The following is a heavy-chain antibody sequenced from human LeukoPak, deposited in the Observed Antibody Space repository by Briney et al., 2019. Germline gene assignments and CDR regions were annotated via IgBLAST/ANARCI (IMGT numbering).Heavy chain of an antibody. CDR3: TSDLGPYYLGSQRLIPLDY. D-gene: IGHD3-10*01. V-gene: IGHV3-15*01. J-gene: IGHJ4*02. CDR1: GFTFTNAW. Sequence: GGSLRLSCVDSGFTFTNAWMSWVRQAPGKGLEWLGRIKSKTDGETTNYAEPVRGRFTISRDDSKSAVYLQMNSLKIEDTAVYFWTSDLGPYYLGSQRLIPLDYWGQGTLVTVSS. CDR2: IKSKTDGETT.